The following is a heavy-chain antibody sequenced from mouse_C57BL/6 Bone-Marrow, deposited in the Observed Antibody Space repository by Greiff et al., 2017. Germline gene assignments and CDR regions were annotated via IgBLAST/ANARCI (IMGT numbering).Heavy chain of an antibody. CDR2: IYPGSGST. D-gene: IGHD3-3*01. Sequence: VQLQQPGAELVKPGASVKMSCKASGYTFTSYWITWVKQRPGQGLEWIGDIYPGSGSTNYNEKFKSKATLTVDTSSYTAYMQLSSLTSEDSAVYYCARRLGGYFDVWGTGTTVTVSS. V-gene: IGHV1-55*01. J-gene: IGHJ1*03. CDR1: GYTFTSYW. CDR3: ARRLGGYFDV.